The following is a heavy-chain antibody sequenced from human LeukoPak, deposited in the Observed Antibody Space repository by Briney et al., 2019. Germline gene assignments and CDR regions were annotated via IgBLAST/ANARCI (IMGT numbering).Heavy chain of an antibody. V-gene: IGHV1-2*02. J-gene: IGHJ6*03. CDR1: GYTFTGYY. D-gene: IGHD3-10*01. CDR2: INPNSGGT. CDR3: ARGPRITLIRGGQWYFYMDV. Sequence: ASVKVSCKASGYTFTGYYMHWVRQAPGQGLEWMGWINPNSGGTNYAQKFQGRVTMTRDTSISTAYMELSRLRSEDTAVYYCARGPRITLIRGGQWYFYMDVWGKGTTVTISS.